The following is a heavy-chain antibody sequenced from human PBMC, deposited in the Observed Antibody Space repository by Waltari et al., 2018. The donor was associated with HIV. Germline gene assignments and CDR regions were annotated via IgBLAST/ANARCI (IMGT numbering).Heavy chain of an antibody. Sequence: EVQLVESGGGLVQPGGSMRSASAASGFTFSTYAMGWVRQAPGKGLEWVSAISSRGGGTFYADSVKGRFTISRDNSKNTLYLQMNSLRVEDTAVYYCAKDGGRYGILTGYFDYWGQGALVPVSS. J-gene: IGHJ4*02. CDR2: ISSRGGGT. D-gene: IGHD3-9*01. V-gene: IGHV3-23*04. CDR3: AKDGGRYGILTGYFDY. CDR1: GFTFSTYA.